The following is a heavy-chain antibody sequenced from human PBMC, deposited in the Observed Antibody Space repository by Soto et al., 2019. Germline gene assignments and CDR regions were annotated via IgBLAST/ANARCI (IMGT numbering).Heavy chain of an antibody. CDR2: IKTDGSST. CDR1: GFTFSSYW. J-gene: IGHJ5*02. V-gene: IGHV3-74*01. Sequence: EVQLVESGGGLVQPGGSLRLSCAASGFTFSSYWMHWVRQAPGEGLVWVSRIKTDGSSTNYADSVKGRFTISRDNAKNTLYLQMNSLRPEDTAVYYCTREKFDPWGQGTLVTVSS. CDR3: TREKFDP.